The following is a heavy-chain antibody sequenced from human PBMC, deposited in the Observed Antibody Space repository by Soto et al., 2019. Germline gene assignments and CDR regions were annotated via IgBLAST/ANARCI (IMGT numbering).Heavy chain of an antibody. Sequence: PTLVNPTQTLTLTCTFSGFSLSTSGMCVSWIRQPPGKTLDWLAVIDWDDEKFYSTSLKTRLTISKDTSNNQVVLTMTNMDPEDTGTYYCARTRAADGSFLFDYWGQGTLVTVSS. D-gene: IGHD6-13*01. V-gene: IGHV2-70*01. CDR3: ARTRAADGSFLFDY. CDR1: GFSLSTSGMC. CDR2: IDWDDEK. J-gene: IGHJ4*02.